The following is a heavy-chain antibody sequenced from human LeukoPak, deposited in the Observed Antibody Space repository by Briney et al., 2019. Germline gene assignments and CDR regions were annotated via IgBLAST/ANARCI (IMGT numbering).Heavy chain of an antibody. Sequence: GGSLRLSCAASGFTFSSLALSWVRQGPGKGPEWVSGISGSGGSTYYADSVKGRFTISRDNSNNSLYLQMNSLRGEDTAVYYCAKDKGSGTYPPYWGRGGLVTVSS. CDR2: ISGSGGST. CDR3: AKDKGSGTYPPY. CDR1: GFTFSSLA. V-gene: IGHV3-23*01. J-gene: IGHJ4*02. D-gene: IGHD1-26*01.